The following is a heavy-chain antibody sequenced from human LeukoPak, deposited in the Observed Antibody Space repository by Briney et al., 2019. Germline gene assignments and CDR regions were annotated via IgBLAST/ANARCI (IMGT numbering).Heavy chain of an antibody. Sequence: SETLSLTCTVSGGSISSSYYYWGWIRQPPGKGLEWIGSIYYSGSTYYNPSLKSRVTISVDTSKSQFSLKLSSVTAADTAMYYCARRCGFYDFWGQGTLVTVSS. CDR2: IYYSGST. D-gene: IGHD5-12*01. CDR1: GGSISSSYYY. J-gene: IGHJ4*02. V-gene: IGHV4-39*01. CDR3: ARRCGFYDF.